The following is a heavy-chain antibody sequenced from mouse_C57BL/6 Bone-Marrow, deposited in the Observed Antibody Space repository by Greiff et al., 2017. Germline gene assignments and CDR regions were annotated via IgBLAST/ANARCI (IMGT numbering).Heavy chain of an antibody. V-gene: IGHV1-81*01. J-gene: IGHJ4*01. CDR3: ARSEYYAMDY. CDR2: IYPRSGNT. CDR1: GYTFTSYG. Sequence: VQVVESGAELARPGASVKLSCKASGYTFTSYGISWVKQRTGQGLEWIGEIYPRSGNTYYNEKFKGKATLTADKSSSTAYMELRSLTSEDSAVYFCARSEYYAMDYWGQGTSVTVSS.